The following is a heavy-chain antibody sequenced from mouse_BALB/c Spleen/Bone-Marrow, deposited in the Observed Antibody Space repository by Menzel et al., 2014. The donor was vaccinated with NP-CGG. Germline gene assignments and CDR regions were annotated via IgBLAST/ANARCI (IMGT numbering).Heavy chain of an antibody. Sequence: VQLQRSGAELMKPGASVKISCKATGYTFSGYWIEWVKQRPGHGLEWIGEILPGSGSTNYNENFKGKATFTADTSSNTAYMQLSSLTSEDSAVYYCARSRDGYYGFAYWCQGTLVTVSA. J-gene: IGHJ3*01. CDR2: ILPGSGST. D-gene: IGHD2-3*01. V-gene: IGHV1-9*01. CDR1: GYTFSGYW. CDR3: ARSRDGYYGFAY.